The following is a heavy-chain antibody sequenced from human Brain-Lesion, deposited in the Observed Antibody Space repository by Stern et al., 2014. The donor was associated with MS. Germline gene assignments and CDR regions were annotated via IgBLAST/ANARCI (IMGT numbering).Heavy chain of an antibody. CDR2: IHYNGGT. J-gene: IGHJ4*02. D-gene: IGHD4-17*01. Sequence: QMQLVESGPGLVKPSQTLSLTCTVSGGSISRGDNYWSWIRQPPGKGPEGVGYIHYNGGTYFNPSLKSRPTISADTSKNQFSLKLNSMTAADTAVYYCARVPDYGDAFFDYWGQGILVTVSS. V-gene: IGHV4-30-4*01. CDR1: GGSISRGDNY. CDR3: ARVPDYGDAFFDY.